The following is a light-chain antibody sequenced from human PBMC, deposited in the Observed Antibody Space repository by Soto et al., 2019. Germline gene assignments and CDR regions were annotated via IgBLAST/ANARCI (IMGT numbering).Light chain of an antibody. Sequence: QSALTQPPSVSGSPGQSVTISCTGTSSDVGNYNRVYWYQQPPGTAPKVIIYEVSNRPSGVPDRFSGSKSGNTASLTISGLQAEVEADYYFSSYTSSSTYVFGTGTKLTVL. V-gene: IGLV2-18*02. CDR3: SSYTSSSTYV. J-gene: IGLJ1*01. CDR1: SSDVGNYNR. CDR2: EVS.